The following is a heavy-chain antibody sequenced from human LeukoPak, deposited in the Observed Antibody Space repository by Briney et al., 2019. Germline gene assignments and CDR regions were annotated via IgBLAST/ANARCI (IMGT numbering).Heavy chain of an antibody. J-gene: IGHJ4*02. D-gene: IGHD3-22*01. CDR2: IWYDGSDK. Sequence: GGSLRLSCAASGFTFSSYGMHWVRQAPGKGLEWVAVIWYDGSDKYYADSVKGRFTISRDNSKNTLYLQMNSLRAEDTAVYYCAKTWRSYYDSSGTFDYWGQGTLVTVSS. V-gene: IGHV3-33*06. CDR1: GFTFSSYG. CDR3: AKTWRSYYDSSGTFDY.